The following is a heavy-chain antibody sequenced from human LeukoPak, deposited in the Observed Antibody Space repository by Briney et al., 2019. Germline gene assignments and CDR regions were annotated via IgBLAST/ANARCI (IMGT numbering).Heavy chain of an antibody. CDR2: IWFDGSNK. V-gene: IGHV3-33*01. D-gene: IGHD5-24*01. CDR3: ARGWLLGGMDV. Sequence: PGGSLRLSCAASGFTFSVYGMHWVRQAPGKGLEWVAVIWFDGSNKYYADSVKGRFTISRDNSKNTLYLQMNSLRAEDTAVYYCARGWLLGGMDVWGQGTTVTVSS. J-gene: IGHJ6*02. CDR1: GFTFSVYG.